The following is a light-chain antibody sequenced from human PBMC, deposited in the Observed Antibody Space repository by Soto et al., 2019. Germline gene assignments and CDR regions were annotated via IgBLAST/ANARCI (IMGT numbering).Light chain of an antibody. V-gene: IGLV1-40*01. CDR3: QSYDSSLSEDVV. J-gene: IGLJ2*01. CDR2: GNS. CDR1: SSNIGAVYD. Sequence: QSVLTQPPSVSGAPGQRVTISCTGSSSNIGAVYDVHWYQQLPGTAPKLLIYGNSNRPSGVPDRFSGSKSGTSASLAITGLQAEDEADYYCQSYDSSLSEDVVFGGGTQLTVL.